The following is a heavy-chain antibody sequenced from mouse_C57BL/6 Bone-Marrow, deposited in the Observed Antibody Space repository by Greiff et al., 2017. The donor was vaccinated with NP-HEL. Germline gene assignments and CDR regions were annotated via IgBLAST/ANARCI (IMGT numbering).Heavy chain of an antibody. D-gene: IGHD1-1*01. Sequence: EVQGVESGGGLVKPGGSLKLSCAASGFTFSSYAMSWVRQTPEKRLEWVATISDGGSYTYYPDNVKGRFTISRDNAKNNLYLQMSHLKSEDTAMYYCARDTYYYGSSYPFDVWGTGTTVTVSS. CDR3: ARDTYYYGSSYPFDV. CDR1: GFTFSSYA. V-gene: IGHV5-4*01. J-gene: IGHJ1*03. CDR2: ISDGGSYT.